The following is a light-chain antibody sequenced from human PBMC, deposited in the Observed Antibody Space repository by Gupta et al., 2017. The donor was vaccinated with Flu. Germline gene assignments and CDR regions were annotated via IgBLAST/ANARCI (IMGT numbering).Light chain of an antibody. J-gene: IGLJ3*02. CDR1: SANSGNKY. CDR3: GAWASTINVYV. V-gene: IGLV1-51*01. CDR2: DKN. Sequence: ISCDGSSANSGNKYVSWYQQLPGKAPKLLVYDKNKRPSGITDRFSGSKSGTSATLTITGLQTGDEADYYCGAWASTINVYVFGGGTKVTVL.